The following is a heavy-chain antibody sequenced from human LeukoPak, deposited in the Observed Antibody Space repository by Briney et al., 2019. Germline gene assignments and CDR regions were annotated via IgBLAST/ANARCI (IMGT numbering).Heavy chain of an antibody. Sequence: GSQRLSCVASRFTFSDYYMSWIRQAPGKGLEWVSYISSSNTYTNNADSVKGRFTISRDNAKNSLYLQMNSLRAEDTAVYYCARGPPPDYWGQGTLVTVSS. CDR2: ISSSNTYT. CDR1: RFTFSDYY. CDR3: ARGPPPDY. V-gene: IGHV3-11*05. J-gene: IGHJ4*02.